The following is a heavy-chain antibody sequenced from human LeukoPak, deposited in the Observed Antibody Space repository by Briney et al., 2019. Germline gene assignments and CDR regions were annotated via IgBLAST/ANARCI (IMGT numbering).Heavy chain of an antibody. V-gene: IGHV3-30-3*01. CDR3: ARALATFTMIVPIDY. CDR2: ISYDGSNK. D-gene: IGHD3-22*01. J-gene: IGHJ4*02. Sequence: GGSLRLSCAASGFTFSSYAMHWVRQAPGKGLEWVAVISYDGSNKYYADSVKGRFTISRDNSKNTLYLQMNSLRAEDTAVYYCARALATFTMIVPIDYWGQGTLVTVSS. CDR1: GFTFSSYA.